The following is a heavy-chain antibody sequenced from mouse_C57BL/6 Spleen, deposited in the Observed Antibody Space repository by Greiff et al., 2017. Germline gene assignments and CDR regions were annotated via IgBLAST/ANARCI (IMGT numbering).Heavy chain of an antibody. CDR3: TAPLRGFDY. V-gene: IGHV14-4*01. CDR1: GFNIKDAY. Sequence: VQLQQSGAELVRPGASVKLSCTASGFNIKDAYMHWVKQRPEQGLEWIGWIDPENGDTEYASKFQGKATITADTSSNTAYLQLSSLASEDTAVYYCTAPLRGFDYWGQGTTLTVSS. CDR2: IDPENGDT. J-gene: IGHJ2*01. D-gene: IGHD1-1*01.